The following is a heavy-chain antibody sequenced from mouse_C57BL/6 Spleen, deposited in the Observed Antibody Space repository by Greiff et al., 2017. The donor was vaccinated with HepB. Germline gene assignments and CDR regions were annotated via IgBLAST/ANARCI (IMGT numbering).Heavy chain of an antibody. CDR3: TRSDTMVTRPFAY. V-gene: IGHV1-15*01. CDR1: GYTFTDYE. CDR2: IDPETGGT. J-gene: IGHJ3*01. D-gene: IGHD2-1*01. Sequence: VQLVESGAELVRPGASVTLSCKASGYTFTDYEMHWVKQTPVHGLEWIGAIDPETGGTAYNQKFKGKAILTADKSSSTAYMELRSLTSEDSAVYYCTRSDTMVTRPFAYWGQGTLVTVSA.